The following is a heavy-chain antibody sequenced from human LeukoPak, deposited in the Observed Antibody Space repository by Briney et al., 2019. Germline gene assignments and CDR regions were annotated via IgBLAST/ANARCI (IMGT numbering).Heavy chain of an antibody. V-gene: IGHV3-48*03. Sequence: PGWSLRLSCAASGFTFSSYEMNWVRQAPGKGLEWVSYISSSGSTIYYADSVKGRFTISRDNAKNSLYLQMNSLRAEDTAVYYCARGSYYGQNDYWGQGTLVTVSS. CDR1: GFTFSSYE. D-gene: IGHD3-10*01. J-gene: IGHJ4*02. CDR3: ARGSYYGQNDY. CDR2: ISSSGSTI.